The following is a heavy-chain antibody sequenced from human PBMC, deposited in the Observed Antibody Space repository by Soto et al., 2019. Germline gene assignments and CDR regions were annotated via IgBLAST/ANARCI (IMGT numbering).Heavy chain of an antibody. Sequence: PGGSLRLSCAASGFTFDDYAMHWVRQAPGKGLEWVSGISWNSGSIGYADSVKGRFTISRDNAKNSLYLQMNSLRAEDTALYYCAKDITSLGYCSSTSCPNAFDVWGQGTMVTVSS. CDR2: ISWNSGSI. V-gene: IGHV3-9*01. D-gene: IGHD2-2*01. J-gene: IGHJ3*01. CDR3: AKDITSLGYCSSTSCPNAFDV. CDR1: GFTFDDYA.